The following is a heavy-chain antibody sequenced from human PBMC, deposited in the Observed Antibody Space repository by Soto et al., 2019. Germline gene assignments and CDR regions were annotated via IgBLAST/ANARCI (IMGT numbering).Heavy chain of an antibody. CDR3: ARPSHCSSTSCPPLY. Sequence: WASVKVSCKASGYTFTSYAMHWVRQAPGQRLEWMGWINAGNGNTKYSQKFQGRVTITRDTSASTAYMELSSLRSEDTAVYYCARPSHCSSTSCPPLYWGQGTLVTVSS. CDR1: GYTFTSYA. J-gene: IGHJ4*02. D-gene: IGHD2-2*01. CDR2: INAGNGNT. V-gene: IGHV1-3*01.